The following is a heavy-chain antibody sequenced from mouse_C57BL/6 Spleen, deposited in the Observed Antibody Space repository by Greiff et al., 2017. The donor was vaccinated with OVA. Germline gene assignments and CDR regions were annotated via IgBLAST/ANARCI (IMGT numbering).Heavy chain of an antibody. D-gene: IGHD1-1*01. Sequence: QVQLQQPGAELVKPGASVKVSCKASGYTFTSYWMPWVKQSPGQGLEWIGRIHPSDSDTNYNQKFKGKATFTVDKSSSTAYLQLSSLTSEDSAVYYYAPSFGSNEEFYAMDYWGQGTSVTVSS. CDR3: APSFGSNEEFYAMDY. CDR2: IHPSDSDT. CDR1: GYTFTSYW. J-gene: IGHJ4*01. V-gene: IGHV1-74*01.